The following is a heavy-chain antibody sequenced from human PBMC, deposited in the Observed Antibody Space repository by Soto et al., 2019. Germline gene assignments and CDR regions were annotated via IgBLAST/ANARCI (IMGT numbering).Heavy chain of an antibody. D-gene: IGHD3-3*01. Sequence: ASVKVSCKASGYTFTSYGIGWVRQAPGQGLEWMGWISAYNGNTNYAQKLQGRVTMTTDTSTSTAYMELRSPRSDDTAVYYCARLKNYEFWSGYYAFDIWGQGPMVTVS. V-gene: IGHV1-18*01. CDR1: GYTFTSYG. J-gene: IGHJ3*02. CDR2: ISAYNGNT. CDR3: ARLKNYEFWSGYYAFDI.